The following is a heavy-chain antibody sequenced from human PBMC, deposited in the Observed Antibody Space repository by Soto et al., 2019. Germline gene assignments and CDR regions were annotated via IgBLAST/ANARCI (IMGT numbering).Heavy chain of an antibody. J-gene: IGHJ4*02. V-gene: IGHV7-4-1*01. D-gene: IGHD6-19*01. Sequence: ASVKVSCKASGYTFTSYAMNWVRQAPGQGLEWMGWINTNTGNPTHAQGFTGRFVFSLDTSVSTAYLQICSLKAEDTAVYYCASRVYSSGWRYFDYWGQGTLVTVSS. CDR3: ASRVYSSGWRYFDY. CDR2: INTNTGNP. CDR1: GYTFTSYA.